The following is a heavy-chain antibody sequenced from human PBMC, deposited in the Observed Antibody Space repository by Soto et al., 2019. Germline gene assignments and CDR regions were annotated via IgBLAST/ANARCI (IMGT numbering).Heavy chain of an antibody. Sequence: ASVKVSCKASGGTFSSYAISWVRQAPGQGLEWMGGIIPIFGTANYAQKFQGRVTITADESTSTAYMELSSLRSEDTGVYYCARDRDYGDYEARNRTAHYGMDVWGQGTTVTVSS. D-gene: IGHD4-17*01. CDR1: GGTFSSYA. CDR2: IIPIFGTA. V-gene: IGHV1-69*13. CDR3: ARDRDYGDYEARNRTAHYGMDV. J-gene: IGHJ6*02.